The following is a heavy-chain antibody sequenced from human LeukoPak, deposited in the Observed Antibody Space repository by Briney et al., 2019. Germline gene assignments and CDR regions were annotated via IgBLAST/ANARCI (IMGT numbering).Heavy chain of an antibody. D-gene: IGHD1/OR15-1a*01. V-gene: IGHV5-51*01. J-gene: IGHJ6*02. CDR2: IYPGDSDT. Sequence: HGESLKIPCKGSGYHFTNYWIGWVRPMPGKGLEWMGIIYPGDSDTRYSPTFQGQVTISADKSISTAYLQWSSLKASDTAIYYCARRSAPASAEHNMDVWGQGTTVSVSS. CDR1: GYHFTNYW. CDR3: ARRSAPASAEHNMDV.